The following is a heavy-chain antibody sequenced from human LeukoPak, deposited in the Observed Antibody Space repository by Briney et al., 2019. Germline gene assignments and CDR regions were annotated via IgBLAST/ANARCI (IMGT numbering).Heavy chain of an antibody. CDR1: GYTFTGYY. CDR3: APAPPYDFWSGYFAFDV. CDR2: INPNTGGT. J-gene: IGHJ3*01. V-gene: IGHV1-2*02. D-gene: IGHD3-3*01. Sequence: ASVKVSCKASGYTFTGYYMHWVRQAPGQGLEWMGWINPNTGGTNCAQKFQGRVTMTRDTSISTAYMELTRLRSDDTAVYYCAPAPPYDFWSGYFAFDVWGQGTKVTVSS.